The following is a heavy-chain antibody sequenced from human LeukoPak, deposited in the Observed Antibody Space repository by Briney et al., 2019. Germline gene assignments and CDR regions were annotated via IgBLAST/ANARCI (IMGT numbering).Heavy chain of an antibody. CDR2: ISYDGSNK. J-gene: IGHJ4*02. CDR3: AQGRTTVTTSFDY. V-gene: IGHV3-30*18. CDR1: GFTFSSYG. D-gene: IGHD4-17*01. Sequence: GGSLRLSCAASGFTFSSYGMHWVRQAPGKGLEWVAVISYDGSNKYYADSVKGRFTISRDNSKNTLYLQMNSLRAEDTAVYYCAQGRTTVTTSFDYWGQGTLVTVSS.